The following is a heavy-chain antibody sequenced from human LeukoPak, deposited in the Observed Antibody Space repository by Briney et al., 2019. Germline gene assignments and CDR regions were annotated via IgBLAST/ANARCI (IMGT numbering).Heavy chain of an antibody. D-gene: IGHD5-18*01. CDR2: INHSGST. J-gene: IGHJ4*02. CDR3: ASLRFTAGY. CDR1: GGSFSGYY. V-gene: IGHV4-34*01. Sequence: SETLSLTCVVYGGSFSGYYWSWIRQPPGKGLEWIGEINHSGSTNYNPSLKSRVTISIDTSKSQFSLKLNSVTAADTAVYYCASLRFTAGYWGQGTLVTVSS.